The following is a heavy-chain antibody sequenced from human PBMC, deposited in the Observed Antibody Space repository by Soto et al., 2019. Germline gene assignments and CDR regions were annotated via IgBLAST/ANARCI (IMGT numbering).Heavy chain of an antibody. CDR1: GFAFSNYW. CDR3: TRSGDADYEQRDDAFDI. J-gene: IGHJ3*02. D-gene: IGHD4-17*01. Sequence: EVQLVESGGGLVQPGGSLRLSCAASGFAFSNYWIHWARQAPGKGLVWVSRMNSDGTSTSYADSVRGRFTISRDNAKNTLYLQMNSLRAEDTAVYYCTRSGDADYEQRDDAFDIWGQGTMVTVSS. CDR2: MNSDGTST. V-gene: IGHV3-74*01.